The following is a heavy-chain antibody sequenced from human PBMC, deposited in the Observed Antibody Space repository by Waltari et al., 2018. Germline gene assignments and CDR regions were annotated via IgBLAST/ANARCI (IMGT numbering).Heavy chain of an antibody. CDR2: IYHSGST. CDR1: GGSISSGGYS. D-gene: IGHD3-3*01. CDR3: ARGLYYDFWSGYFDAFDI. Sequence: QLQLQESGSGLVKPSQTLSLTCAVSGGSISSGGYSWSWIRQPPGKGLEWIGYIYHSGSTYYNPSLKSRVTISVDRSKNQFSLKLSSVTAADTAVYYCARGLYYDFWSGYFDAFDIWGQGTMVTVSS. J-gene: IGHJ3*02. V-gene: IGHV4-30-2*01.